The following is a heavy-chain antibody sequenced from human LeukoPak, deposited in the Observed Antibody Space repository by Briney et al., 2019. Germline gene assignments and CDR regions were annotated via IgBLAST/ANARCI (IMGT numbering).Heavy chain of an antibody. CDR1: GFTFSSYW. J-gene: IGHJ6*02. Sequence: GGSLRLSCAASGFTFSSYWMLWVRQAPGKRLVWVSVINNDGSGTNYADSVKGRSTISRDNAKNTLYLQMTSLGAEDTAVYYCVRGGFGHAMDVWGQGTTVTVSS. CDR2: INNDGSGT. V-gene: IGHV3-74*01. CDR3: VRGGFGHAMDV. D-gene: IGHD3-10*01.